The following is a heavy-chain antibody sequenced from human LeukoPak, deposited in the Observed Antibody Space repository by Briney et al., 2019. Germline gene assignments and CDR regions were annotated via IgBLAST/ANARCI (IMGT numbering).Heavy chain of an antibody. CDR1: GFTFSSYG. CDR3: AKVWGLQEYYFDY. J-gene: IGHJ4*02. D-gene: IGHD7-27*01. Sequence: GGSLRLSCAASGFTFSSYGMHWVRQAPGKGLEWVAVISYDGSNKYYADSVKGRFTISRDNSKNTLYLQMNSLRAEDTAVYYCAKVWGLQEYYFDYWGQGTLVTVSS. CDR2: ISYDGSNK. V-gene: IGHV3-30*18.